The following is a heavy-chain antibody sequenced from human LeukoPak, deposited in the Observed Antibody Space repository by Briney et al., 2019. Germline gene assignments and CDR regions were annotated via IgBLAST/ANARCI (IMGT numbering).Heavy chain of an antibody. D-gene: IGHD6-6*01. CDR1: GESISRGSHY. CDR2: VYFTGTT. V-gene: IGHV4-39*02. Sequence: PSETLSLTCIVSGESISRGSHYWGWIRQPPGKGLEWIGTVYFTGTTYYNPSLESRGIMFENKSQNHFYLNLTSVTAADTAVYFCASLVPASPNWFFNLWGRGTRVTVSS. J-gene: IGHJ2*01. CDR3: ASLVPASPNWFFNL.